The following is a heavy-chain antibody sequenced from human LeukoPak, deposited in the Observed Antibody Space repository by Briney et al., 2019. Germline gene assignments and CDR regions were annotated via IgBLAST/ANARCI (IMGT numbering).Heavy chain of an antibody. CDR2: ISAYNGNT. V-gene: IGHV1-18*01. CDR3: ARVGFRAFDI. CDR1: GYTFTSYG. Sequence: GESLKISCKGSGYTFTSYGISWVRQAPGQGLEWMGWISAYNGNTNYAQKLQGRVTMTTDTSTSTAYMELRSLRSGDTAVYYCARVGFRAFDIWGQGTMVTVSS. J-gene: IGHJ3*02.